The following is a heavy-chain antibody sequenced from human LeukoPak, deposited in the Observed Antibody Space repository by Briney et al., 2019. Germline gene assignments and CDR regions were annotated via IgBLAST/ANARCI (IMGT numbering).Heavy chain of an antibody. CDR2: FDPEDGET. CDR3: ATTPILSEVVAATPLPFIQH. J-gene: IGHJ1*01. CDR1: GYTLTELS. D-gene: IGHD2-15*01. Sequence: ASVKVSCKVSGYTLTELSMHCVRQAPGKGLEWMGGFDPEDGETIYAQKFQGRVTMTEDTSTDTAYMELSSLRSEDTAVYYCATTPILSEVVAATPLPFIQHWGQGTLVTVSS. V-gene: IGHV1-24*01.